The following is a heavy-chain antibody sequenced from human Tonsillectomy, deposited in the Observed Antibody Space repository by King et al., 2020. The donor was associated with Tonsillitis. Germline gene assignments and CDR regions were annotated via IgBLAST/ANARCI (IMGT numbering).Heavy chain of an antibody. V-gene: IGHV3-48*01. Sequence: VQLVESGGGLVQPGGSLRLSCAASGFTFSSYSMNWVRQAPGKGLEWVSYISSHSSDIYYAASVKGRFTISRDNAKNSLYLQMNSLRAEDTAVYYCATESPFSVVVAATPFDYWGQGSLVTVSS. D-gene: IGHD2-15*01. CDR2: ISSHSSDI. CDR3: ATESPFSVVVAATPFDY. J-gene: IGHJ4*02. CDR1: GFTFSSYS.